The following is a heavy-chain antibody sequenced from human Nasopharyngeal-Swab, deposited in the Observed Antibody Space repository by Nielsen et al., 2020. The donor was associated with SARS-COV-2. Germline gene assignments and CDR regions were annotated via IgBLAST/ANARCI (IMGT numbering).Heavy chain of an antibody. Sequence: GESLQISCAASGFTVSSNYMSWVRQAPGKGLEWVSVIYSGGSTYYADSVKGRFTISRDNSKNTLYLQMNSLRAEDTAVYYCARGCYDSIRWGQGTLITVSS. CDR1: GFTVSSNY. CDR2: IYSGGST. D-gene: IGHD3-22*01. V-gene: IGHV3-66*01. CDR3: ARGCYDSIR. J-gene: IGHJ4*02.